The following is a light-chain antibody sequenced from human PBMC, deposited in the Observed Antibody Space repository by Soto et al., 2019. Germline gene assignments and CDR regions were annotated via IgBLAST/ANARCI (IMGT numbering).Light chain of an antibody. Sequence: EIVMTQSPATLSVSPGERATLSCRASQSVSSNLAWYQQKPGQAPRLLIYGASTRATGIPARFSGSGSGTEFTPTISRLQSEDFAVYYCQQYNNWLWTFGQGTKVEIK. CDR1: QSVSSN. CDR3: QQYNNWLWT. J-gene: IGKJ1*01. CDR2: GAS. V-gene: IGKV3-15*01.